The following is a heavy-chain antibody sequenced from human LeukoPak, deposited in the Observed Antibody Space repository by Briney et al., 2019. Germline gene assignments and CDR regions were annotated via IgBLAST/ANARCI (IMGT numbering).Heavy chain of an antibody. V-gene: IGHV1-8*03. Sequence: ASVKVSCKASGYTFTSYDINWVRQAAGQGLEWMGYMNPNNGNTGYAQKFHGRVTITRNTSISTAYMGLSSLRSEDTAVYYCARGYYYGSGSYFVYWGQGTLVTVSS. CDR1: GYTFTSYD. CDR3: ARGYYYGSGSYFVY. J-gene: IGHJ4*02. CDR2: MNPNNGNT. D-gene: IGHD3-10*01.